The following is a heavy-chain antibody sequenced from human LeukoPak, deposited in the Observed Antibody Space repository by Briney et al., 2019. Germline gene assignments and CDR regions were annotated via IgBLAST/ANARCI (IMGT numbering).Heavy chain of an antibody. V-gene: IGHV3-30*02. CDR1: GFTFSSYA. J-gene: IGHJ4*02. CDR2: IRYDGSNK. CDR3: AKTRIAARMMDY. Sequence: GGSLRLSCAASGFTFSSYAMHWVRQAPGKGLEWVAFIRYDGSNKYYADSVKGRFTISRDNSKNTLYLQMNSLRAEDTAVYYCAKTRIAARMMDYWGQGTLVTVSS. D-gene: IGHD6-6*01.